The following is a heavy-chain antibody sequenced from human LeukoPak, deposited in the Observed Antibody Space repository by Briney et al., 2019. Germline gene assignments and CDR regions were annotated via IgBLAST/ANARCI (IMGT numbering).Heavy chain of an antibody. V-gene: IGHV1-46*01. CDR1: GYTFTSYY. D-gene: IGHD3-3*01. Sequence: GASVKVSCKASGYTFTSYYMHWVRQAPGQGLEWMGIINPSGGSTSYAQKFQGRVTMTRDTSTSTVYVELSSLRSEDTAVYYCARAPMRVFGVVVPYYYYGMDVWGQGTTVTVSS. CDR3: ARAPMRVFGVVVPYYYYGMDV. CDR2: INPSGGST. J-gene: IGHJ6*02.